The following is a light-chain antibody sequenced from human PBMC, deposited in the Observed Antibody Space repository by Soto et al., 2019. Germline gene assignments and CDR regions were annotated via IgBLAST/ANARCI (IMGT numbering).Light chain of an antibody. V-gene: IGKV1-5*01. J-gene: IGKJ2*01. CDR1: QDISNF. Sequence: DIQLTQSPSTLSASVGDRVIVSCRASQDISNFLAWYQHKPGKAPTLLIYDASTLQTGVPSRFRGSGFGTEFTLTISGLQPDDFATNYCQQHDDYSHATFGQGTKVDIK. CDR2: DAS. CDR3: QQHDDYSHAT.